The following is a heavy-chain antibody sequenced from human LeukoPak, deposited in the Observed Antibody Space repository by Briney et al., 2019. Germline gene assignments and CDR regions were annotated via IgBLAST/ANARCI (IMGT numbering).Heavy chain of an antibody. D-gene: IGHD3-10*02. J-gene: IGHJ4*02. CDR2: VYDSWNN. CDR3: ASYFVGNGGRGY. V-gene: IGHV4-30-4*01. CDR1: GYTIKSGNSH. Sequence: PSETLSLTCTVSGYTIKSGNSHWTWIRQPPGKGLEWLGSVYDSWNNYYNPSLESRITMSVDTSKNQYSLELSSVIAADTAVYYCASYFVGNGGRGYWGQGALVTVSS.